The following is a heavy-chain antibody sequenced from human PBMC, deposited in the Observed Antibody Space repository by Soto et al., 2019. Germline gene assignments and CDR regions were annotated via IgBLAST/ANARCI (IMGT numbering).Heavy chain of an antibody. Sequence: SVKVSCKASGYTFTGYYMHWVRQAPGQGLEWMGWINPNSGGTNYAQKFQGRVNMTRDTSISTAYRELSRLRSDDTAVYYCAKGPGLILVRGVQTSTGYFDLWCRGTLVTLS. CDR2: INPNSGGT. D-gene: IGHD3-10*01. CDR1: GYTFTGYY. J-gene: IGHJ2*01. CDR3: AKGPGLILVRGVQTSTGYFDL. V-gene: IGHV1-2*02.